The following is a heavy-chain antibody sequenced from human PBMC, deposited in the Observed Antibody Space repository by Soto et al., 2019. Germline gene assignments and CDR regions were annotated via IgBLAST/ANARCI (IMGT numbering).Heavy chain of an antibody. CDR3: ARTSRGVVVHRFDP. D-gene: IGHD2-15*01. J-gene: IGHJ5*02. CDR2: ISAYNGNT. V-gene: IGHV1-18*01. Sequence: ASVKVSCKASGYTFTSYGISWVRQAPGQGLEWMGWISAYNGNTNYAQKLQGRVTMTTDTSTSTAYMELRSLRSEDTAVYYCARTSRGVVVHRFDPWGQGTLVTVSS. CDR1: GYTFTSYG.